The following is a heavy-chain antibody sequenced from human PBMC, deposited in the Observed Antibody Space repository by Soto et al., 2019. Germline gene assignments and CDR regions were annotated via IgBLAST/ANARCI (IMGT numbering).Heavy chain of an antibody. J-gene: IGHJ4*02. V-gene: IGHV3-23*01. CDR1: GFTFSSYA. Sequence: GGSLRLSCAAAGFTFSSYAMSWVRQAPGKGLEWVSAISGSGGSTYYADSVKGRFTISRDNSKNTLYLQMNSLRAEDTAVYYCAKGIVATIRALQPFDYWGQGTLVTVSS. CDR2: ISGSGGST. CDR3: AKGIVATIRALQPFDY. D-gene: IGHD5-12*01.